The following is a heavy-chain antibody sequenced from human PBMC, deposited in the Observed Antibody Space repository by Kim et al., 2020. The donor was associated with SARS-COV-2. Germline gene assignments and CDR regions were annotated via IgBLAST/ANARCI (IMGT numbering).Heavy chain of an antibody. V-gene: IGHV3-23*01. Sequence: GGSLRLSCAASGFTLSTFVMSWVRQAPGKGLEWVSAITEGVGVTYYADSVKGRFTISRDNSKNTLYLQMNSLRAEDTAIYYCAKPDGPGFWGQGTLVTVS. D-gene: IGHD6-25*01. CDR1: GFTLSTFV. J-gene: IGHJ4*01. CDR2: ITEGVGVT. CDR3: AKPDGPGF.